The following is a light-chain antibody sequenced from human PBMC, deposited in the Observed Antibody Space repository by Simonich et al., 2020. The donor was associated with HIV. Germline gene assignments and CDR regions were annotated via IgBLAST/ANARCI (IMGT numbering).Light chain of an antibody. V-gene: IGLV2-14*03. CDR1: SSAVGVYRY. J-gene: IGLJ3*02. CDR2: DVK. CDR3: TSYTGISTWV. Sequence: QSALTPPASVSGSPGQSLTISCTGTSSAVGVYRYVSWSQQHPGKAPNLMIYDVKNRPSGVSNRFSGSKSGNTASLTISGLQAEDEADYYCTSYTGISTWVFGGGTKLTVL.